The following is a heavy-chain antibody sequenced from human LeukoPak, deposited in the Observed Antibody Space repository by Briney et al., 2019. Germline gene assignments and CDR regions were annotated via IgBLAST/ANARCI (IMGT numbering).Heavy chain of an antibody. Sequence: GASVKVSCKASGYTFTSYGISWVRQAPGQGLEWMGWISAYNGNTNYARKLQGRVTMTTDTSTSTAYMELRSLRSGDTAVYYCARIAARPFSWFDPWGQGTLVTVSS. J-gene: IGHJ5*02. D-gene: IGHD6-6*01. CDR2: ISAYNGNT. CDR3: ARIAARPFSWFDP. CDR1: GYTFTSYG. V-gene: IGHV1-18*01.